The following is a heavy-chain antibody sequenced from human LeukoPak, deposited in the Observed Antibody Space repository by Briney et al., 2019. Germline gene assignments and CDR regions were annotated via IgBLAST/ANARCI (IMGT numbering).Heavy chain of an antibody. CDR1: GFTFSSYA. CDR2: ISGSGGST. D-gene: IGHD2-15*01. V-gene: IGHV3-23*01. Sequence: GGSLRLSCAASGFTFSSYAMSWVRQAPGKGLEWVSVISGSGGSTYYADSVKGRFTISRDNSKNTLYLQMNSLRAEDTAVYYCAKNTGGSCYSAPGYWGQGTLVTVSS. J-gene: IGHJ4*02. CDR3: AKNTGGSCYSAPGY.